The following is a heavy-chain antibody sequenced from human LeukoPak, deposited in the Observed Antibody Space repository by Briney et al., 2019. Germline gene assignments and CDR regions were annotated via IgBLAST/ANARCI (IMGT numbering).Heavy chain of an antibody. CDR3: ARAKPKNMVRGLIMRRESRYYFDY. D-gene: IGHD3-10*01. Sequence: GGSLRLSCAASGFTFSSHGMNWVRQAPGKGLEWVSGISPNGVITYYADSVKGRFTISRDNSKGTVYLQMNSLRAEDTAVYYCARAKPKNMVRGLIMRRESRYYFDYWGQGTLVTVSS. CDR1: GFTFSSHG. V-gene: IGHV3-23*01. CDR2: ISPNGVIT. J-gene: IGHJ4*02.